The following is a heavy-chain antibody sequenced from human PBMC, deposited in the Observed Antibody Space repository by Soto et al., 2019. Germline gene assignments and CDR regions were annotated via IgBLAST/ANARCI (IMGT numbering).Heavy chain of an antibody. CDR1: GESFSVYY. CDR2: INHSGST. CDR3: AREKHPWVAVPVRQLKSTWWFDS. D-gene: IGHD6-19*01. J-gene: IGHJ5*01. Sequence: QVQLQQWGAGLLKPSETLSLTCGVYGESFSVYYWSWIRQPPGKGLEWIGEINHSGSTNYNPSLKSGVTISVDTSKSHLSLKLSSVTAADTAVYYCAREKHPWVAVPVRQLKSTWWFDSWGQGTLVTVSS. V-gene: IGHV4-34*01.